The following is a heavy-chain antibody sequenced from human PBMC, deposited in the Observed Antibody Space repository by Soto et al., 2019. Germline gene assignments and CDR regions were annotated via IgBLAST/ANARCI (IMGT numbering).Heavy chain of an antibody. CDR3: ASRDPGTSVDY. CDR2: IYRTGST. Sequence: SETLSLTCAVSGGSFTSNNWWTWVRQPPGQGLEWIGEIYRTGSTNYNPSLKSRVTISLDKSENQFSLKVTSLTTADTAVYYCASRDPGTSVDYWGQGTLVTVPQ. V-gene: IGHV4-4*02. D-gene: IGHD1-7*01. J-gene: IGHJ4*02. CDR1: GGSFTSNNW.